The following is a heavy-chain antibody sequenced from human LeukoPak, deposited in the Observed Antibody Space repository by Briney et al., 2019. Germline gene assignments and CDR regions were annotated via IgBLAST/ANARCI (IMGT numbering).Heavy chain of an antibody. Sequence: SQTLSLTCAISGDSVSNNNAAWNWIRQSPSRGLEWLGRTFYRSKWYNDYPVSAKSRITINSDTSKNQFSLQLAYVTPEDTAVYYCAREGRRISGSTLSLDYWGQGTLVTVSS. CDR1: GDSVSNNNAA. D-gene: IGHD2-15*01. V-gene: IGHV6-1*01. J-gene: IGHJ4*02. CDR2: TFYRSKWYN. CDR3: AREGRRISGSTLSLDY.